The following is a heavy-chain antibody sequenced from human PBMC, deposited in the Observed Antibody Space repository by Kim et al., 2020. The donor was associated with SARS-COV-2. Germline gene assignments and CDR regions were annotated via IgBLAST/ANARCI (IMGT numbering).Heavy chain of an antibody. CDR3: AAVPIFYRVGVEAAGIAAAGTGLDYYYYGMDV. D-gene: IGHD6-13*01. J-gene: IGHJ6*02. V-gene: IGHV1-58*01. CDR2: IVVGSGNT. CDR1: GFTFTSSA. Sequence: SVKVSCKASGFTFTSSAVQWVRQARGQRLEWIGWIVVGSGNTNYAQKFQERVTITRDMSTSTAYMELSSLRSEDTAVYYCAAVPIFYRVGVEAAGIAAAGTGLDYYYYGMDVWGQGTTVTVSS.